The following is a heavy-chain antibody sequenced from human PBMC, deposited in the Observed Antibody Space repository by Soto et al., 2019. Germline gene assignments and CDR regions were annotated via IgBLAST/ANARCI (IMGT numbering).Heavy chain of an antibody. Sequence: GASVKVSCKASGVIFSSYAVSWVRHVPGQGLEWMGGIIPIFATPKYGQKFQDRVTISADESTSTAYMELISLTSDDTAVYYCARARYGDFVTWFDSWGQGTPVTVSS. CDR3: ARARYGDFVTWFDS. CDR1: GVIFSSYA. J-gene: IGHJ5*01. D-gene: IGHD4-17*01. CDR2: IIPIFATP. V-gene: IGHV1-69*13.